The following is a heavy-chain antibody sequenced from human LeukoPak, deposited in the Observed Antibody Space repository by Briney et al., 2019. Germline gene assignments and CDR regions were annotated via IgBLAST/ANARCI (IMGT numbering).Heavy chain of an antibody. Sequence: ASVKVSCKASGYTFTSYYMHWVRQAPGQGLEWMGIINPSRGSTSYARKFQGRVTMTRDTSTSTVYMELSSLRSEDTAVYYCARDQAYYYDSSGYYYERAFDYWGQGTLVTVSS. CDR2: INPSRGST. CDR1: GYTFTSYY. V-gene: IGHV1-46*01. CDR3: ARDQAYYYDSSGYYYERAFDY. J-gene: IGHJ4*02. D-gene: IGHD3-22*01.